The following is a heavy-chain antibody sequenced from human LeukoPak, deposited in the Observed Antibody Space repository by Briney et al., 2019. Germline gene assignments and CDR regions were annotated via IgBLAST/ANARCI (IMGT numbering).Heavy chain of an antibody. D-gene: IGHD3-10*01. CDR3: ARSGITTVGRVSIGLLAFDI. Sequence: PGGSLRLSCAASGFTFSDYWMHWVRQAPGKGPVWVSRINSDGTRTTYADSVKGRFTISRDNAKNTLYVQMNSLRAEDTAVYYCARSGITTVGRVSIGLLAFDIWGQGTEVTVSS. CDR2: INSDGTRT. V-gene: IGHV3-74*01. J-gene: IGHJ3*02. CDR1: GFTFSDYW.